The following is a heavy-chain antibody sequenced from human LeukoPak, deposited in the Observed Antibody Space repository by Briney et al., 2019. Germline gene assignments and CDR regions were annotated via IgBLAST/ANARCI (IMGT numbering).Heavy chain of an antibody. V-gene: IGHV4-61*01. J-gene: IGHJ4*02. Sequence: SETLSLTCTVSGVSVSSGSYYWSWIRQPPGKGLDWIGYIYYSGSTNYNPSLKSRVTISVDTSKNQFSLKLSSVTAADTAAYYCARDGVESGGNAFDYWGQGTLVTVSS. D-gene: IGHD2-15*01. CDR3: ARDGVESGGNAFDY. CDR1: GVSVSSGSYY. CDR2: IYYSGST.